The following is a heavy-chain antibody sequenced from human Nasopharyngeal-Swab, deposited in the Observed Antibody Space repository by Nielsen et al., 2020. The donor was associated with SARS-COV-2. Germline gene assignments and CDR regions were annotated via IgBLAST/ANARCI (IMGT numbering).Heavy chain of an antibody. CDR3: ARLAICGGDCYPFDY. Sequence: ASAKVSCKASGYTFTSYGISWVRQDPGQRLEWMGWISAYNGNTNYAQKLQGRVTMTTDTSTSTAYMELRSLRSDDTAVYYCARLAICGGDCYPFDYWGQGTLVTVSS. J-gene: IGHJ4*02. V-gene: IGHV1-18*01. CDR2: ISAYNGNT. CDR1: GYTFTSYG. D-gene: IGHD2-21*02.